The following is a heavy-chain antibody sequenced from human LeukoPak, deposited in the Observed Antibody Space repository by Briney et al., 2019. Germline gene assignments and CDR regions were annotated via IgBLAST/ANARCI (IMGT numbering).Heavy chain of an antibody. D-gene: IGHD3-22*01. V-gene: IGHV4-34*01. CDR1: GGSFSGYY. CDR3: ARGRHFTYYYDSSGYSANYYMDV. CDR2: INHSGST. Sequence: SETLSLTCAIYGGSFSGYYWSWIRQPPGKGLKWIGEINHSGSTNYNPSLKSRVTISVDTSKNQFSLKLSSVTAADTAVYYCARGRHFTYYYDSSGYSANYYMDVWGKGTTVTVSS. J-gene: IGHJ6*03.